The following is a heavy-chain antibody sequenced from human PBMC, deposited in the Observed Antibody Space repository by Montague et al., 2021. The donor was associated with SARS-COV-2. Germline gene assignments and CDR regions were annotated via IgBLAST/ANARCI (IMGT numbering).Heavy chain of an antibody. CDR1: GFSLSTSGVG. CDR3: ARRRGLLLSDAFDI. D-gene: IGHD1-26*01. CDR2: IYWDDDK. J-gene: IGHJ3*02. Sequence: PALVKPTQTLTLTCTFSGFSLSTSGVGAGWIRQPPGKALEWLALIYWDDDKRYSPSLKSRLTITKDTSKNQVVLTMTNMDPADTATYYCARRRGLLLSDAFDIWGQGTMVTVSS. V-gene: IGHV2-5*02.